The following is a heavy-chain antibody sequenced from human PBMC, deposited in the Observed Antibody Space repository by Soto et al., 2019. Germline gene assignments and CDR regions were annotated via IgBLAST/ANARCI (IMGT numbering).Heavy chain of an antibody. CDR3: ARDLGYYGSDGYFDY. CDR2: VSIGGST. CDR1: GFTFGSYA. V-gene: IGHV3-23*01. D-gene: IGHD3-22*01. J-gene: IGHJ4*02. Sequence: GGSLRLSCAASGFTFGSYAMGWVRQGPGKGLEWVAVVSIGGSTHYADSVRGRFAISRDNAKNSLYLQMNSLRAEDTAVYYCARDLGYYGSDGYFDYWGQGTLVTVSS.